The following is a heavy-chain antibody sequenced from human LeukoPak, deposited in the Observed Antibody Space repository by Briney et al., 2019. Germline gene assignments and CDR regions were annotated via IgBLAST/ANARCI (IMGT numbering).Heavy chain of an antibody. CDR3: AGDGYSYGYNYYMDV. CDR1: GGSISSSSYY. D-gene: IGHD5-18*01. V-gene: IGHV4-39*01. J-gene: IGHJ6*03. CDR2: IYYSGST. Sequence: SETLSLTCTVSGGSISSSSYYWGWIRQPPGKGLEWIGSIYYSGSTYYNPSLKSRVTISVDTSKNQFSLKLSSVTAADTAVYYCAGDGYSYGYNYYMDVWGKGTTVTVSS.